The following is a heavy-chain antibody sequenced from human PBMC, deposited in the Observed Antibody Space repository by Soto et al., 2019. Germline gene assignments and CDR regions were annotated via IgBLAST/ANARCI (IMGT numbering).Heavy chain of an antibody. J-gene: IGHJ4*02. CDR3: AREVQVHTPAFVY. CDR2: ISPMFGAA. CDR1: GGTFNTYA. Sequence: QVQRVQSGAEMKKPGSSVKVSCQSSGGTFNTYAMNWVRQAPGQGPEWMGDISPMFGAANYAPKFQGRVTITADKSTGTSYMQVSSFTSEDTALYFCAREVQVHTPAFVYWGQGTLVTVSS. D-gene: IGHD3-10*01. V-gene: IGHV1-69*06.